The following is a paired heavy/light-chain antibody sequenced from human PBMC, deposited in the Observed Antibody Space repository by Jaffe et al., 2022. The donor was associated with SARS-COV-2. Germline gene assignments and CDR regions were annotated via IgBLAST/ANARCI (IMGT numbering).Heavy chain of an antibody. CDR2: IIPIFGTA. J-gene: IGHJ4*02. D-gene: IGHD3-22*01. CDR1: GGSFNTYA. V-gene: IGHV1-69*01. Sequence: QVQLVQSGAEVKKPGSSVKVSCKASGGSFNTYAISWVRQAPGQGLEWMGGIIPIFGTANYAQRFQGRISITADESTSTAYMELSSLRSEDSAVYYCARDLGSSGYFYFYWGQGTLVTVSS. CDR3: ARDLGSSGYFYFY.
Light chain of an antibody. Sequence: EIVLTQSPGTLSLSPGERATLSCRASQSVSSTYLAWYQQKPGQAPRLLIYGASSRATGIPNRFSGSGSGTDFTLTISRLEPEDFAVYYCQQYGSSPYTFGQGTKLEIK. CDR3: QQYGSSPYT. V-gene: IGKV3-20*01. J-gene: IGKJ2*01. CDR1: QSVSSTY. CDR2: GAS.